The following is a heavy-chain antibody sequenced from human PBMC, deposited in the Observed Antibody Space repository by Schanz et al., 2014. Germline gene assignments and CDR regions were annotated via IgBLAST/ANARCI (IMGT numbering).Heavy chain of an antibody. Sequence: QVQLVQSGAEVKKPGASVKVYCKASGYTFTTYYLHWVRQAPGQGLEWMGIINPTGGSTTYAEKFLGRGTRTSDRAGGGGYMELSRLRSEDMAVYYCVRAPHYGSGRHLDYWGQGTLVTVSS. D-gene: IGHD3-10*01. CDR2: INPTGGST. V-gene: IGHV1-46*03. J-gene: IGHJ4*02. CDR1: GYTFTTYY. CDR3: VRAPHYGSGRHLDY.